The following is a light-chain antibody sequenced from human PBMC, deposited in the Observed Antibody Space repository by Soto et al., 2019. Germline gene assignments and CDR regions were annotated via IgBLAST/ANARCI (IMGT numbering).Light chain of an antibody. J-gene: IGKJ2*01. V-gene: IGKV4-1*01. CDR1: QIVFHSSKNKNY. CDR2: WAS. CDR3: QQSYTTPYT. Sequence: DIVMTQSPDSVAVSLGERATINCNSSQIVFHSSKNKNYLAWYQQKPGQPPKLLIYWASTRDSGVPDRFSGSGSGTDFTLTISSLQAADLALYYCQQSYTTPYTFGQWTKVDIX.